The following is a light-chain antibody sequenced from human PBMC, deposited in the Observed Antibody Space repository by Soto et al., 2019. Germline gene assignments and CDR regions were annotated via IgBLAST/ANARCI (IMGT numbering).Light chain of an antibody. CDR2: SAS. V-gene: IGKV3-20*01. CDR1: QSVSANN. J-gene: IGKJ1*01. CDR3: QQYGSSPRT. Sequence: EIVLSQSPGPPSFSPLERATPSCRASQSVSANNLAWYQQKAGQAPRLLIYSASSRATGIPDRFSGSGSGTDFTLTISRLEPEDLAVYYCQQYGSSPRTFGRGTKVDIK.